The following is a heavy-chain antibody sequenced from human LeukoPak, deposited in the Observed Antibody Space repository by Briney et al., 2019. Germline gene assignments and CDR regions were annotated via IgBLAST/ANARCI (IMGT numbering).Heavy chain of an antibody. CDR3: ARHSYGSGSYYYYYGMDV. V-gene: IGHV5-10-1*01. Sequence: GESLRISCKGSGYSFTSYWISWVRQMPGKGLEWMGRIDPSDSYTNYSPSFQGHVTISADKSTSTAYLQWSSLKASDTAMYYCARHSYGSGSYYYYYGMDVWGKGTTVTVSS. CDR2: IDPSDSYT. D-gene: IGHD3-10*01. J-gene: IGHJ6*04. CDR1: GYSFTSYW.